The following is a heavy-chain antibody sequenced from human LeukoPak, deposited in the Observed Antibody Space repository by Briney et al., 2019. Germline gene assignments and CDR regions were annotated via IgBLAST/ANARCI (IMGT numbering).Heavy chain of an antibody. CDR2: MHHSGST. CDR3: ARQLEWELLRGEEFDY. J-gene: IGHJ4*02. D-gene: IGHD1-26*01. CDR1: GYSISTDYH. Sequence: SETLSLTCAVSGYSISTDYHWGWIRQPPGKGLEWIGAMHHSGSTYYNPSLKSRVTISVDTSKNQFSLKLSSVTAADTAVYYCARQLEWELLRGEEFDYWGQGTLVTVSS. V-gene: IGHV4-38-2*01.